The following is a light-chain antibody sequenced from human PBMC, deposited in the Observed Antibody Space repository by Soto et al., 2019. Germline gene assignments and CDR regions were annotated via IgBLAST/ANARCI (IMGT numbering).Light chain of an antibody. CDR3: CSYAGSSTSV. V-gene: IGLV2-23*01. J-gene: IGLJ1*01. Sequence: QSVLTQPASVSGAPGQSITISCTGTSSDVGSYNLVSWYQQHPGKAPKLMIYEGSKRPSGVSNRSSGSKSGNTASLTISGLQAEDEADYYCCSYAGSSTSVFGTGTKVTVL. CDR2: EGS. CDR1: SSDVGSYNL.